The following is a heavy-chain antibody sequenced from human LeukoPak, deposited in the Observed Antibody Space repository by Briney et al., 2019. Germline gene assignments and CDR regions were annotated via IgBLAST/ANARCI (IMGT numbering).Heavy chain of an antibody. J-gene: IGHJ5*02. CDR2: INHSGST. CDR1: GGSFSGYY. CDR3: ARGRRLCNWNYRTWFDP. V-gene: IGHV4-34*01. Sequence: SETLSLTCAVYGGSFSGYYWSWIRQPPGKGLEWIGEINHSGSTNYSTSLKSRVTISVDTSKNQFSLKLSSVTAADTAVYYCARGRRLCNWNYRTWFDPWGQGTLVTVSS. D-gene: IGHD1-7*01.